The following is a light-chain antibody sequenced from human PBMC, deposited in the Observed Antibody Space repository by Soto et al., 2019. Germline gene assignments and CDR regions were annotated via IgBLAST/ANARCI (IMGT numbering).Light chain of an antibody. CDR2: EVS. J-gene: IGLJ1*01. CDR1: SSDVGGYNY. CDR3: SSYAGSNIGV. V-gene: IGLV2-8*01. Sequence: QSALTQPASVSGSPGQSITLSCTGTSSDVGGYNYVSWYQQHPGKAPKLMIYEVSKRPSGVPDRFSGSKSGNTASLTVSGLQAEDEADYYCSSYAGSNIGVFGTGTKVTV.